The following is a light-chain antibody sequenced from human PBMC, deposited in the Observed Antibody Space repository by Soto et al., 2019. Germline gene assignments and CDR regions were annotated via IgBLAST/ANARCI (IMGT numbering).Light chain of an antibody. CDR2: DAS. CDR1: QDINNS. J-gene: IGKJ4*01. CDR3: QQFDNLPLT. V-gene: IGKV1-33*01. Sequence: DIQMTQSLSSLSASVGDRVTITCQANQDINNSLNWYQQRPGEAPKLLIYDASILEAGVPSRFSGSGFGTTFTLTISSLQPEVFATYYCQQFDNLPLTFGGGTKVELK.